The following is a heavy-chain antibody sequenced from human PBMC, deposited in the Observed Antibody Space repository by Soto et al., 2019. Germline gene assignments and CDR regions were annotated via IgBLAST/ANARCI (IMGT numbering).Heavy chain of an antibody. CDR2: ISGSGGSN. V-gene: IGHV3-23*01. J-gene: IGHJ2*01. CDR3: LQEEDGIRDYVPVSSCLLNRATDL. D-gene: IGHD3-16*01. Sequence: PGKGLNWVSAISGSGGSNYYADSVKGRFTISRENSKNTLYLQMNSLRAEATVVYFFLQEEDGIRDYVPVSSCLLNRATDL.